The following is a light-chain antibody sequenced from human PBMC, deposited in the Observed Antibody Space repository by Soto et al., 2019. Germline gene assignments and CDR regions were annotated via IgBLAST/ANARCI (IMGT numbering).Light chain of an antibody. CDR2: DAS. Sequence: DIQMTQSPSTLSASVGDRVTITCRASQRINSYLAWYQQKPGKVPNLLIYDASSLESGVPSRFSGSGSGTEFTLTISSLQPDDFATYYCQQYNTYSPLTFGGGTKVDIK. CDR1: QRINSY. V-gene: IGKV1-5*01. CDR3: QQYNTYSPLT. J-gene: IGKJ4*01.